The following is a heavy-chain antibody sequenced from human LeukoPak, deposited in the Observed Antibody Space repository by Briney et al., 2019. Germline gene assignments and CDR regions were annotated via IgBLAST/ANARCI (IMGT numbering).Heavy chain of an antibody. V-gene: IGHV4-34*01. D-gene: IGHD3-3*01. CDR1: GFTFSSYS. J-gene: IGHJ6*03. CDR3: AKAPPKEHDFWSGYYNYMDV. CDR2: INESGGT. Sequence: GSLRLSCAASGFTFSSYSMNWIRQPQGKGLEWIAEINESGGTNYNPSLKSRVTISVDTSKSQFSLKVTSVTAADTAVYYCAKAPPKEHDFWSGYYNYMDVWGKGTTVTVSS.